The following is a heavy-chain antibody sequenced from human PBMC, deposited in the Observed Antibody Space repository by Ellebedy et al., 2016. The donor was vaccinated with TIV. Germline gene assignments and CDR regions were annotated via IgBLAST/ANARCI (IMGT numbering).Heavy chain of an antibody. CDR1: GYTFTGYY. CDR3: AREGTYDFWSGYYTDYYGMDV. CDR2: INPNSGGT. Sequence: AASVKVSCKASGYTFTGYYMHWVRQAPGQGLEWMGWINPNSGGTNYAQNFQGWVTMTRDTSISTAYMELSRLGSDDRAVYYCAREGTYDFWSGYYTDYYGMDVWGQGTTVTVSS. D-gene: IGHD3-3*01. V-gene: IGHV1-2*04. J-gene: IGHJ6*02.